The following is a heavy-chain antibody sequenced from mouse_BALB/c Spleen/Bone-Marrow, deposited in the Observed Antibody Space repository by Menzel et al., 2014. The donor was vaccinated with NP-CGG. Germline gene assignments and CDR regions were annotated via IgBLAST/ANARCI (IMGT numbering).Heavy chain of an antibody. Sequence: QVHVKQSGAELVKPGASVKMSCKASGYTFTSYWMHWVKQRPGQGLEWIGTIDPSDSYTSYNQEFKGKATLTVDTSSSTAYMQLSSLTSEDSAVYYCTRDDYGYWGQGTTLTVSS. CDR3: TRDDYGY. J-gene: IGHJ2*01. V-gene: IGHV1S127*01. D-gene: IGHD2-4*01. CDR1: GYTFTSYW. CDR2: IDPSDSYT.